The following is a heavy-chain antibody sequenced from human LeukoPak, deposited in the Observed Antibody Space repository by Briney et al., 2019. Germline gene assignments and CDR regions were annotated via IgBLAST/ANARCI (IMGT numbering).Heavy chain of an antibody. CDR1: GGSISSSSYY. D-gene: IGHD6-19*01. CDR3: ARGSSQAGSGWFRYYYYYMDV. Sequence: PSETLSLTCTVSGGSISSSSYYWGWIRQPPGKGLEWIGSIYYSGSTYYNPSLKSRVTISVDTSKNQFSLKLSSVTAADTAVYYCARGSSQAGSGWFRYYYYYMDVWGKGTTVTVSS. CDR2: IYYSGST. J-gene: IGHJ6*03. V-gene: IGHV4-39*07.